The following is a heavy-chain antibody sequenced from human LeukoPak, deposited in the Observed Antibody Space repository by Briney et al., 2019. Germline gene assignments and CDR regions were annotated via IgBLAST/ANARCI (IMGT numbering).Heavy chain of an antibody. V-gene: IGHV4-31*03. D-gene: IGHD2-21*02. Sequence: NPSQTLSLTCTVSGGSISSGGYYWSWIRQHRGRGLEWIVYIYYSGSTYDNPAVKSRITISVNTSKNQFSLKLSSVTAADTAVYYCARGGVTAIRDAFDIWGQGTMVTVSS. CDR3: ARGGVTAIRDAFDI. CDR1: GGSISSGGYY. CDR2: IYYSGST. J-gene: IGHJ3*02.